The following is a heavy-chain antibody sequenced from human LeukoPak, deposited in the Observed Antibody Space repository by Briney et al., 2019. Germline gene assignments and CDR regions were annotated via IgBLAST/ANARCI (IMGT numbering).Heavy chain of an antibody. CDR1: GYTFTSYD. Sequence: ASVKVSCKASGYTFTSYDINWVRQATGQGLEWMGWMNPNSDNTGYAQKFHGRVPMTRNTSISTAYMELSSLRSEDTAVYYCARGLRSYGFWSGYYTYYFDYWGQGTLVTVSS. CDR3: ARGLRSYGFWSGYYTYYFDY. CDR2: MNPNSDNT. D-gene: IGHD3-3*01. V-gene: IGHV1-8*01. J-gene: IGHJ4*02.